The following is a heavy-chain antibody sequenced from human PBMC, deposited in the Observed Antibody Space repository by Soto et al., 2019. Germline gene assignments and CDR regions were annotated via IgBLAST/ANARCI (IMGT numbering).Heavy chain of an antibody. CDR1: GGSISSGGYY. CDR3: AREGGGFDYGDSYWYFDL. V-gene: IGHV4-31*03. D-gene: IGHD4-17*01. J-gene: IGHJ2*01. Sequence: QVQLQESGPGLVKPSQTLSLTCTVSGGSISSGGYYWSWIRQHPGKGLEWIGYIYYSGSTYYNPSLKGRVTISGDPAKNQFSRKLSPVAAADTAGYYCAREGGGFDYGDSYWYFDLWGRGTLVTVSS. CDR2: IYYSGST.